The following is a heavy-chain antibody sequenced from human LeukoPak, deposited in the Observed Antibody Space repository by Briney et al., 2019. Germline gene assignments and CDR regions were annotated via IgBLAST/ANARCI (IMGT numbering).Heavy chain of an antibody. CDR1: GYPFTTWE. J-gene: IGHJ4*02. V-gene: IGHV1-8*01. Sequence: GASVKVSCTTSGYPFTTWEINWVRQAAGQGLEWMGWVHPNSGNTAYAQKFQGRVTMTRDTSISTAYMELSGLRFDDTAVYFCTRDRAHGTQDYWGQGTLVTVS. CDR3: TRDRAHGTQDY. CDR2: VHPNSGNT. D-gene: IGHD1-26*01.